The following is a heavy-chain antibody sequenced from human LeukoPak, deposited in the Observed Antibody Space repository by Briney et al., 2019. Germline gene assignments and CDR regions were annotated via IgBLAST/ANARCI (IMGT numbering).Heavy chain of an antibody. V-gene: IGHV3-48*04. J-gene: IGHJ4*02. D-gene: IGHD4-17*01. CDR2: ITSSSSSM. CDR1: GLTFSSYG. CDR3: ARVIGSYGDSAY. Sequence: PGGSLRLSCAASGLTFSSYGMSWVRQAPGKGREWISYITSSSSSMYFADSVKGRFTISRDNDKNSLYLQMNSRTAEDTDVYYCARVIGSYGDSAYWGQGTLVTVSS.